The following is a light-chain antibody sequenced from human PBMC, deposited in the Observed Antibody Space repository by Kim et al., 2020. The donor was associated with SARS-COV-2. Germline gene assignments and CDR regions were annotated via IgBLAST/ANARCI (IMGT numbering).Light chain of an antibody. V-gene: IGLV1-47*01. Sequence: ATISCSGRSSNIGSNYVYWYQHHPGTAPKLLIYRNNQRPSGVPDRFSGSKSGTSASLAISGLRSEDEADYYCAAWDDSLSGRGVVFGGGTQLTVL. CDR1: SSNIGSNY. CDR3: AAWDDSLSGRGVV. CDR2: RNN. J-gene: IGLJ2*01.